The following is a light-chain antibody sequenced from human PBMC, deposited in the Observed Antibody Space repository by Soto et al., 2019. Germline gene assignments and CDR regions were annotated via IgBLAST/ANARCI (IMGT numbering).Light chain of an antibody. CDR3: QQRSNWPPIT. J-gene: IGKJ5*01. CDR1: QGVSSY. V-gene: IGKV3-11*01. Sequence: EIVLTQSPASLSLSPEERATLSCRASQGVSSYLAWYQQKPGQAPRLLIYDASNRATGIPARFSGSGSGTDFTLTISSLEPEDFAVYYCQQRSNWPPITLGQGTRLEIK. CDR2: DAS.